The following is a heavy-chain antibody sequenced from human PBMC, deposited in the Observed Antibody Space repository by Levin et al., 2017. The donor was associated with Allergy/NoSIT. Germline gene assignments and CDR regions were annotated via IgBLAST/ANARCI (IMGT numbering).Heavy chain of an antibody. V-gene: IGHV5-51*01. CDR3: ARLRGHVRRYFDY. Sequence: GESLKISCKASGYSFTNYWIGWVRQMPGKGLEWMGIIYPGDSDTTYSPSFQGQVAISADKSINTAYLQWSSLKASDTAMYYCARLRGHVRRYFDYWGQGTLVTVSS. CDR1: GYSFTNYW. D-gene: IGHD3-10*01. CDR2: IYPGDSDT. J-gene: IGHJ4*02.